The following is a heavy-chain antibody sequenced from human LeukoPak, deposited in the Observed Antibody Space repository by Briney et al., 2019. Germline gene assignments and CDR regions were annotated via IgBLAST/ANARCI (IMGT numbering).Heavy chain of an antibody. CDR2: ISAYNGNT. CDR3: ARSAIYCSGGSCHLQH. V-gene: IGHV1-18*04. D-gene: IGHD2-15*01. Sequence: ASVKVSCKASGYTFTSYGISWVRQAPGQGLEWMGWISAYNGNTNYAQKLQGRVTMTTDTSTSTAYMELRSLRSDDTAVYYCARSAIYCSGGSCHLQHRGQGTLVTVSS. J-gene: IGHJ1*01. CDR1: GYTFTSYG.